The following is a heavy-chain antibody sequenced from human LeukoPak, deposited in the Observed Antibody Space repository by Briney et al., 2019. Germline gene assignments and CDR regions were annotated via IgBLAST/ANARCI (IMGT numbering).Heavy chain of an antibody. Sequence: SETLSLTCTVSGGSISSSSYYWGWIRQPPGKGLEWIGSIYYSGSTYYNPSLKSRVTISVDTSKNQFSLKLSSVTAADTAVYYCARQPVYDSSGYYPIGFDYWGQGTLVTVSS. J-gene: IGHJ4*02. V-gene: IGHV4-39*01. CDR1: GGSISSSSYY. CDR3: ARQPVYDSSGYYPIGFDY. CDR2: IYYSGST. D-gene: IGHD3-22*01.